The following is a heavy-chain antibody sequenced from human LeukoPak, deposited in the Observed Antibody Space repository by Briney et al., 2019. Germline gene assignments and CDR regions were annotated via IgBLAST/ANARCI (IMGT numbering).Heavy chain of an antibody. CDR3: AKDLGDMDV. Sequence: GGSLRLSCAASGFTFNNYAMSWVRQAPGKGLEWVSTIGGSTYYADSVKGRFTISRDNSKNTLYLQMNSLRAEDTAVYYCAKDLGDMDVWGQGTTVTVSS. J-gene: IGHJ6*02. CDR2: IGGST. V-gene: IGHV3-23*01. CDR1: GFTFNNYA.